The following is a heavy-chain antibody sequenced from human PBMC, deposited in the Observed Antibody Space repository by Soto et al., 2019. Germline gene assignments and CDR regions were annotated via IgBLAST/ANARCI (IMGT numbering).Heavy chain of an antibody. D-gene: IGHD2-21*02. CDR1: GDTFTDYY. CDR3: ARGGHVVVVTAALDY. V-gene: IGHV1-46*01. Sequence: QGQLMQSGAEVKKPGASMKVSCKAYGDTFTDYYIHWVRQAPGQELEWMGTVNPSGGHTTYAQHFLGRATMTRDTSTSTLDMELTSLTSDDTAIYYCARGGHVVVVTAALDYWGQGTLVTVSS. CDR2: VNPSGGHT. J-gene: IGHJ4*02.